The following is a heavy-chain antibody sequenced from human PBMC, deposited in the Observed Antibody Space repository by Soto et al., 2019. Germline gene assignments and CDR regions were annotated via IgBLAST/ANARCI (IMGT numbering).Heavy chain of an antibody. Sequence: QVQLQQWGAGLLKPSETLSLTCAVYGESFSGYYWSWIRQPPGKGLEWIGEIDHSGSTNSNPSLKSRVTISVDTTKQQTALKLSSVTAAYTAVYYCAKKEYGEIEGAVYIGGKGTMVTVYS. CDR1: GESFSGYY. J-gene: IGHJ3*02. CDR2: IDHSGST. V-gene: IGHV4-34*01. CDR3: AKKEYGEIEGAVYI. D-gene: IGHD3-10*01.